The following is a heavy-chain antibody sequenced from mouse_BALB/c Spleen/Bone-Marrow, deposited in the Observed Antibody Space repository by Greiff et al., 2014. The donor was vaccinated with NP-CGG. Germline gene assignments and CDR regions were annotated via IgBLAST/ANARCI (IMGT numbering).Heavy chain of an antibody. V-gene: IGHV14-3*02. Sequence: EVQLQQSGAELVKPGASVKLSCTASGFNIKDAYMHWVKQRPAQGLEWIGRIAPANGNTEYDPKFLDKATITADTSSNTAYLQLSSLTSEDTAVYYCARSPGEVNYWGQGTLVTVPA. J-gene: IGHJ3*01. CDR1: GFNIKDAY. D-gene: IGHD1-3*01. CDR3: ARSPGEVNY. CDR2: IAPANGNT.